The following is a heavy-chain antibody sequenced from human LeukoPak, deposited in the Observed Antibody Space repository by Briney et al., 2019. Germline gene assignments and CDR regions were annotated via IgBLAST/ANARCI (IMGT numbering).Heavy chain of an antibody. CDR1: GFTFDNYG. D-gene: IGHD5-24*01. V-gene: IGHV3-20*04. J-gene: IGHJ5*01. CDR3: ARDQYVATIGHDS. Sequence: TGGSLRLSCAASGFTFDNYGMAWVRQAPGKGLEWVSGLNWSGGYTDYAASVKGRFTISRDNGKNSLYLQMNSVRAEDTAVYYCARDQYVATIGHDSWGQGTLVTVSS. CDR2: LNWSGGYT.